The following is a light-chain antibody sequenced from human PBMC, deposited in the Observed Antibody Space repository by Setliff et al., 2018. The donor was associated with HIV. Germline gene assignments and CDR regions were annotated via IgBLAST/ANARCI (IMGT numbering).Light chain of an antibody. V-gene: IGLV2-23*02. J-gene: IGLJ2*01. CDR3: CSYAGRAYVI. CDR2: EVS. Sequence: QSALTQPASVSGSPGQSITISCTGTSSDVGSYNLVSWYQQHQGRAPKLMIYEVSKRPSGVSNRFSGSKSGNTASLTISGLQADDETDYYCCSYAGRAYVIFGGGTKVTVL. CDR1: SSDVGSYNL.